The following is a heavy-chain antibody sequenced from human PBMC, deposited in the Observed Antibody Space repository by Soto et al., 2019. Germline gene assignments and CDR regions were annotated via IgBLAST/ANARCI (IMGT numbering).Heavy chain of an antibody. Sequence: ASVKVSCKAPADTFTSYYIHWVRQAPGHGLEWMGIINPNGGSTRFAQTFQGRITMTTDTSTSTVYMELRSLRSEDTAVYYCTRDGRGLGRLSLFEYWGQGVLVTVSS. D-gene: IGHD2-21*02. J-gene: IGHJ4*02. CDR3: TRDGRGLGRLSLFEY. CDR2: INPNGGST. CDR1: ADTFTSYY. V-gene: IGHV1-46*01.